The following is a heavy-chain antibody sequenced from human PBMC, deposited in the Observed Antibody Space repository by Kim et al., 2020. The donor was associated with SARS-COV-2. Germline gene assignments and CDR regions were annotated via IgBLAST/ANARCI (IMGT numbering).Heavy chain of an antibody. Sequence: TYNPSLKSRIPMSVDTSKNTFSLKLTSVIAADTAVYYCARHVSSYWYFDLWGRGTLVTVSS. V-gene: IGHV4-59*08. D-gene: IGHD2-8*01. J-gene: IGHJ2*01. CDR3: ARHVSSYWYFDL.